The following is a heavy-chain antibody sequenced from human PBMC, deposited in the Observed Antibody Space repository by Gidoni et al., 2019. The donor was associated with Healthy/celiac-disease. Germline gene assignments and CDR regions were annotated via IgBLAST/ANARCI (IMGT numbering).Heavy chain of an antibody. J-gene: IGHJ4*02. CDR1: GFTFISYS. CDR2: ISSSSSSI. CDR3: ASSDSSGWLRY. Sequence: EVQLVESGGGRVKPGGSLRLSCAASGFTFISYSMNWVRQAPGKGLDWVSSISSSSSSIYYADSVKGRFTISRDNAKNSLYLQMNSLRAEDTAVYYCASSDSSGWLRYWGQGTLVTVSS. V-gene: IGHV3-21*01. D-gene: IGHD6-19*01.